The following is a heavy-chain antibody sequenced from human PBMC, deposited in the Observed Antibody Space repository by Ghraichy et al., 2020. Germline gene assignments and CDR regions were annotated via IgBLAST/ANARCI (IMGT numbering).Heavy chain of an antibody. V-gene: IGHV3-53*01. CDR3: ASRYDSHGWFQH. CDR1: GFTVSSNY. CDR2: IYSGGST. D-gene: IGHD3-22*01. J-gene: IGHJ1*01. Sequence: GGSLRLSCAASGFTVSSNYMSWVRQAPGKGLEWVSVIYSGGSTYYADSVKGRFTISRDNSKNTLYLQMNSLRAEDTAVYYCASRYDSHGWFQHWGQGTLVTVSS.